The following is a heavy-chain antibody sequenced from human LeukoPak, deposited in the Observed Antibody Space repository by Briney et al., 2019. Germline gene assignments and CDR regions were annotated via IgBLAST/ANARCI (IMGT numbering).Heavy chain of an antibody. Sequence: SETLTLTCTVSGGSISSYYWSWIRQPPGKGLEWIGCIYYSGSTNYNPSLKSRVTISVDTSKNQFSLKLSSVTAADTAVYYCARAYFDSQISGFDPWGQGTLVTVSS. J-gene: IGHJ5*02. CDR2: IYYSGST. D-gene: IGHD3-9*01. V-gene: IGHV4-59*08. CDR3: ARAYFDSQISGFDP. CDR1: GGSISSYY.